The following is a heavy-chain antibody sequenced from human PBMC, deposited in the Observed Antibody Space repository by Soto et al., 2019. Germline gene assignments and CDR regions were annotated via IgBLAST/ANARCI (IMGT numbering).Heavy chain of an antibody. V-gene: IGHV3-73*01. D-gene: IGHD2-15*01. Sequence: PGGSLRLSCVASGFTFSGSAMHWVRQASGKGLEWVGRIRSKANSDATAYGASVKGRFTISRDDSKNTAYLQMNSLKTEDTAVYYCVRYCSGGCCPDAFDIRAQGTTVTVSS. CDR3: VRYCSGGCCPDAFDI. J-gene: IGHJ3*02. CDR2: IRSKANSDAT. CDR1: GFTFSGSA.